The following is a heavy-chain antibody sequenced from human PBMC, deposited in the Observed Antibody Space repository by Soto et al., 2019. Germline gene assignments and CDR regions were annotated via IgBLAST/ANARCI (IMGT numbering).Heavy chain of an antibody. Sequence: ASVKVSCKASGFTFSDYGLSWVRQAPGQPLEWMGWISGDNINSKYSQKFQGRLTMTTDTSTAAASMELRSLTSDDTAVYYCGREGQQLAQEKYYQFNGMDVWGQGTTVTVSS. CDR3: GREGQQLAQEKYYQFNGMDV. J-gene: IGHJ6*02. CDR2: ISGDNINS. V-gene: IGHV1-18*01. CDR1: GFTFSDYG. D-gene: IGHD6-13*01.